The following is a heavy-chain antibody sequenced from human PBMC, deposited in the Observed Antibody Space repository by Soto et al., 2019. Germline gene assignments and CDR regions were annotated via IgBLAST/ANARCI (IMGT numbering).Heavy chain of an antibody. J-gene: IGHJ4*02. CDR1: GGSFSGYY. V-gene: IGHV4-34*01. D-gene: IGHD3-22*01. Sequence: SETLSLTCAVYGGSFSGYYWSWIRQPPGKGLEWIGEINHSGSTNYNPSLKSRVTISVDTSKNQFSLKLSSVTAADTAVYYCARVNYYDSSGYSYWGKGPLVKVS. CDR3: ARVNYYDSSGYSY. CDR2: INHSGST.